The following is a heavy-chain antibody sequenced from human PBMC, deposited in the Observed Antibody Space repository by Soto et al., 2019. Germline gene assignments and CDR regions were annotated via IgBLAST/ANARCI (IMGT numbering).Heavy chain of an antibody. D-gene: IGHD3-3*01. V-gene: IGHV4-59*01. CDR1: GGSFSGYY. CDR2: IYYSGST. J-gene: IGHJ6*02. CDR3: ARNRASGGWSGTYYYGMDV. Sequence: SETLSLTCAVYGGSFSGYYWNWIRQPPGKGLEWIGYIYYSGSTNYNPSLKSRVTISVDTSKNQFSLKLSSVTAADTAVYYCARNRASGGWSGTYYYGMDVWGQGTTVTVSS.